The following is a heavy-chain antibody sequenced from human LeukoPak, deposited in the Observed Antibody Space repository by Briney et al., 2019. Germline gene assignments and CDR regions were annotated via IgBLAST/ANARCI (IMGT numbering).Heavy chain of an antibody. V-gene: IGHV4-30-4*01. D-gene: IGHD5-18*01. J-gene: IGHJ6*02. CDR3: ASRRGYSYGYVNYYGMDV. Sequence: SQTLSLTCTVSGVSISSGDYYWSWIRQPPGKGLEWVGYMYYSGSAYYNPSLKSRATISLDTSKNQFSLKLSSVTAADTAVYYCASRRGYSYGYVNYYGMDVWGQGTTVTVSS. CDR1: GVSISSGDYY. CDR2: MYYSGSA.